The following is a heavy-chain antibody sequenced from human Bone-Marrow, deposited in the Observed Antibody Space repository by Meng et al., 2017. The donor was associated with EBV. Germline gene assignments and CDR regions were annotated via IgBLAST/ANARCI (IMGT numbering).Heavy chain of an antibody. CDR2: VSDRTDST. CDR1: GFTISTYA. Sequence: VQLLESGGRWVQPGGSLSRSCAASGFTISTYAMSWVRQAPGKGLAWVSSVSDRTDSTYYADSVKGRFTVSRDRSQNTLYLQMNSLRADDTAVYYCAKYVGGSYFDYWGQGTLVTVSS. D-gene: IGHD1-26*01. V-gene: IGHV3-23*01. CDR3: AKYVGGSYFDY. J-gene: IGHJ4*02.